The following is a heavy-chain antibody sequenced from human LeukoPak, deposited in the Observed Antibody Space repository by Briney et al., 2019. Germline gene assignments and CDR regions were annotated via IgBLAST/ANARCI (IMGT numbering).Heavy chain of an antibody. CDR3: AARPGEVAVPVDY. V-gene: IGHV3-23*01. Sequence: GGSLRLSCAASGLTFSTHAMTWVRQAPGKGLEWVSLISGGGDITFYGDSVKGRFTISRDNSKNTLYLQMHSVRAEDTAVYYCAARPGEVAVPVDYRGQGSLVTVSS. CDR2: ISGGGDIT. CDR1: GLTFSTHA. J-gene: IGHJ4*02. D-gene: IGHD2-21*01.